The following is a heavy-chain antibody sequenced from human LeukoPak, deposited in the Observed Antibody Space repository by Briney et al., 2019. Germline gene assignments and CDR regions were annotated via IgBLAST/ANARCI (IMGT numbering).Heavy chain of an antibody. CDR3: ARLLGPSDSSGWYLRIWWVSWFDP. CDR1: GGSFSGYY. V-gene: IGHV4-34*01. D-gene: IGHD6-19*01. CDR2: INHSGST. Sequence: SETLSLTCAVYGGSFSGYYWSWIRQPPGKGLEWIGEINHSGSTNYNPSLKSRVTISVDTSKNQFSLKLSSVTAADTAVYYCARLLGPSDSSGWYLRIWWVSWFDPWGQGTLVTVSS. J-gene: IGHJ5*02.